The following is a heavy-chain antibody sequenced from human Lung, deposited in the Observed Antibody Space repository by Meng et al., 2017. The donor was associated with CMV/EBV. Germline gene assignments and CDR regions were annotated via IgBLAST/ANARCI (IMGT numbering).Heavy chain of an antibody. V-gene: IGHV4-61*01. CDR1: GGSVSSGSFY. CDR3: ARVPQNIAAAGISAFDI. J-gene: IGHJ3*02. D-gene: IGHD6-13*01. CDR2: VYYSGST. Sequence: SETLSLXCTVSGGSVSSGSFYWSWIRQPPGEGLEWIGFVYYSGSTNYNPALKSRVTMSIDTSKNQFSLKLSSVTAADTAMYYCARVPQNIAAAGISAFDIWXQGTMVTVSS.